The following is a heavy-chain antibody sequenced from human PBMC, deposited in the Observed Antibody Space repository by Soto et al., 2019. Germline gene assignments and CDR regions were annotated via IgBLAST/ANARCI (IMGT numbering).Heavy chain of an antibody. Sequence: GGSLRLSCAASGFTFSSYAMSWVRQAPGKGLEWVSIISGSGGSTYYADSVKGRFTISRDNSKNTLYLQMNSLRAEDTALYYCASRSSGWYFDYWGQGTLVTVSS. D-gene: IGHD6-19*01. V-gene: IGHV3-23*01. CDR2: ISGSGGST. J-gene: IGHJ4*02. CDR3: ASRSSGWYFDY. CDR1: GFTFSSYA.